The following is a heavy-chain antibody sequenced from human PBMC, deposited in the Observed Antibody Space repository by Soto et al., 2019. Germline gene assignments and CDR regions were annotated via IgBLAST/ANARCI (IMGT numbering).Heavy chain of an antibody. CDR3: TTDPVTMIVVVPSSG. Sequence: GGSLRLSCAASGFTFSNAWMSWVRQAPGKGLEWVGRIKSKTDGGTTDYAAPVKGRFTISRDDSKNTPYLQMNSLKTEDTAVYYCTTDPVTMIVVVPSSGWGQGTLVTVSS. CDR2: IKSKTDGGTT. V-gene: IGHV3-15*01. CDR1: GFTFSNAW. J-gene: IGHJ4*02. D-gene: IGHD3-22*01.